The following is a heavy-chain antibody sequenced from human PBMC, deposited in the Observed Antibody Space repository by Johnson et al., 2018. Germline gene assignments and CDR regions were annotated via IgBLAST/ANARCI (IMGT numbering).Heavy chain of an antibody. CDR3: AKAPTGRDGYYYYYMDV. CDR1: GLTFSSYG. CDR2: ISGSGDST. Sequence: EVQLVESGGGWVQPGGSLRLSCAASGLTFSSYGMSWVRQAPGKGLEWISAISGSGDSTYYADSVKGRFTISRDSSKDTLYLQMNSLRAEDTALYHCAKAPTGRDGYYYYYMDVWGKGTTVTVSS. J-gene: IGHJ6*03. D-gene: IGHD3-10*01. V-gene: IGHV3-23*04.